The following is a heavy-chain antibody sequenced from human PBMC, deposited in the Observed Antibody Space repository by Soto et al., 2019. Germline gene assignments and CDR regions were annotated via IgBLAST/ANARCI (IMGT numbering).Heavy chain of an antibody. Sequence: SETLSLTCAVYGGSISGYYWSWIRQPPGKGLEWIGEINHSGSTNYNPSLKSRVTISVDTSKNQFSLKLSSVTAADTAVYYCARMRAVTTGMFRTYYYYGMDVWGQGTTVTVSS. V-gene: IGHV4-34*01. CDR3: ARMRAVTTGMFRTYYYYGMDV. J-gene: IGHJ6*02. CDR2: INHSGST. CDR1: GGSISGYY. D-gene: IGHD4-17*01.